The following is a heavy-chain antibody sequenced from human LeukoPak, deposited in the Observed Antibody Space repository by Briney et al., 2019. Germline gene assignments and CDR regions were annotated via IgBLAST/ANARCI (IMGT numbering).Heavy chain of an antibody. Sequence: ASVKVSCKATSRISWVRQAPGQGLEWMGSIGTYGGDTYYAQKFQGRITVTTDTSPSTVYMELRNLRSDDTAVYYCARDLWNFYDDSGYNRDFDSWGQGTLVTVSS. V-gene: IGHV1-18*01. D-gene: IGHD3-22*01. CDR1: TSR. J-gene: IGHJ5*01. CDR2: IGTYGGDT. CDR3: ARDLWNFYDDSGYNRDFDS.